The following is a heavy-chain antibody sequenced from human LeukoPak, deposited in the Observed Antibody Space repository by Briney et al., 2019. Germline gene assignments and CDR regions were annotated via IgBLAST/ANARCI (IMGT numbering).Heavy chain of an antibody. CDR3: AKWDTYYDSSGYYFY. Sequence: PGGTLRLSCAASGFTFSNYGMNWVRQAPGKGLEWVSAISGSGGSTYYADSVKGRFTISRDNSKNTLYLQMNSLRAEDTAVYYCAKWDTYYDSSGYYFYWGQGTLVTVSS. V-gene: IGHV3-23*01. CDR2: ISGSGGST. CDR1: GFTFSNYG. D-gene: IGHD3-22*01. J-gene: IGHJ4*02.